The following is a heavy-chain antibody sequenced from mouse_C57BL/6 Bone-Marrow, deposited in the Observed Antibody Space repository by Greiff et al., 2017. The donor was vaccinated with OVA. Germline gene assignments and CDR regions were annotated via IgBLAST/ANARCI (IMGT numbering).Heavy chain of an antibody. V-gene: IGHV15-2*01. CDR1: DSEVFPIAY. J-gene: IGHJ4*01. D-gene: IGHD3-2*02. Sequence: SGSELRSPGSSVKLSCKDFDSEVFPIAYMSWVRQKPGHGFEWIGGILPSIGRTIYGEKFEDKATLDADTLSNTAYLELNSLTSEDSAIYYCARDSSGYGPYYYAMDYWGQGTSVTVSS. CDR3: ARDSSGYGPYYYAMDY. CDR2: ILPSIGRT.